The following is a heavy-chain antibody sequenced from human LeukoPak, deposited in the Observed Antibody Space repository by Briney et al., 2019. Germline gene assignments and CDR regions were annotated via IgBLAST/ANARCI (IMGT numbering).Heavy chain of an antibody. V-gene: IGHV3-30-3*01. CDR1: GFIFSTYA. CDR3: ARDLSATRYFDY. J-gene: IGHJ4*02. D-gene: IGHD3-16*02. Sequence: GRSLRLSCAASGFIFSTYAMHWVRQAPGKGLEWVAFISYDGSKKYYADSVKGRFTISRDNSKNTLYLQMNSLRAEDTAVYYCARDLSATRYFDYWGQGTLVTVSS. CDR2: ISYDGSKK.